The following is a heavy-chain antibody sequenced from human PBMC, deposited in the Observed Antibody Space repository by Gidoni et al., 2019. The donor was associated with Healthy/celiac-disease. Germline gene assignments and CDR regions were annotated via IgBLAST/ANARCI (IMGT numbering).Heavy chain of an antibody. J-gene: IGHJ4*02. CDR1: GYTFTSSG. V-gene: IGHV1-18*01. D-gene: IGHD6-13*01. CDR3: ARSSSWRPASTYDY. Sequence: QVQLVQSGAEVKKTGASVKVSCKDSGYTFTSSGISGVRQAPGQWLEWMGWSSAYNGNPTYAQKLQGRVTMTTDTSTSTAYMELRSLRSDDTAVYYCARSSSWRPASTYDYWGQGTLVTVSS. CDR2: SSAYNGNP.